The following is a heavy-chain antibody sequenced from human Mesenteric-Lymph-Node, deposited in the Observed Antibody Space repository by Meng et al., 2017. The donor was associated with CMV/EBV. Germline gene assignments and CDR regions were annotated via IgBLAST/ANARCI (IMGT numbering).Heavy chain of an antibody. CDR3: AKRSIGFGDPFDS. CDR2: ISGSGGTT. D-gene: IGHD3-10*01. J-gene: IGHJ4*02. V-gene: IGHV3-23*01. Sequence: GGSLRLSCAASGFTFSSYAMSWVRQAPGKGLEWVSVISGSGGTTYYADSVKGRFTISRDNSKNTLYLQMNSLRAEDTAVYYCAKRSIGFGDPFDSWGPGSLVTVSS. CDR1: GFTFSSYA.